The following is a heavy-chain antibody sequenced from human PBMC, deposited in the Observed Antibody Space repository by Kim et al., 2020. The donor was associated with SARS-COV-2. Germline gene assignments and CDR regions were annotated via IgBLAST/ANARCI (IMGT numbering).Heavy chain of an antibody. D-gene: IGHD1-26*01. CDR1: GGSFSGYY. V-gene: IGHV4-34*01. Sequence: SETLSLTCAVYGGSFSGYYWSWIRQPPGKGLEWIGEINHSGSTNYNPSLKSRVTISVDTSKNQFSLKLSSVTAADTAVYYCARGLNSGSYYWFDPWGQGTLVTVSS. CDR2: INHSGST. CDR3: ARGLNSGSYYWFDP. J-gene: IGHJ5*02.